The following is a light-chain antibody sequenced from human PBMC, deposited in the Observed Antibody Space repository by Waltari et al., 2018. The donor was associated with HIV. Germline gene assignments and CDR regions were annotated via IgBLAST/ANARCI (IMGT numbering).Light chain of an antibody. CDR1: CSTIGRNT. CDR3: AAWDDSLNGYV. Sequence: QSVLTQPPSASGPPGQRVTLPCSGSCSTIGRNTVNWYQQPPGTAPKLLLYSNNHRPSGVPDRFSGSKSGTSASLAISGLQSEDEADYYCAAWDDSLNGYVFGTGTKVTVL. CDR2: SNN. V-gene: IGLV1-44*01. J-gene: IGLJ1*01.